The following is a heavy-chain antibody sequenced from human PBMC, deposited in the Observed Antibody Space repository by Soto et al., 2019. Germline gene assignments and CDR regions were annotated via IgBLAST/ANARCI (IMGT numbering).Heavy chain of an antibody. CDR3: ARAVGWQLDGLDI. Sequence: QIQLLQSGAEVKNPGASVKVSCKASGYIFTSYYKHWVRQAPGQGLEWMGVINPSDDTTSYAPNFQGRVTMTRDTSTSTGYMELSSLRSEDTAVYYCARAVGWQLDGLDIWGQGTTVTVSS. CDR2: INPSDDTT. V-gene: IGHV1-46*01. CDR1: GYIFTSYY. D-gene: IGHD6-13*01. J-gene: IGHJ3*02.